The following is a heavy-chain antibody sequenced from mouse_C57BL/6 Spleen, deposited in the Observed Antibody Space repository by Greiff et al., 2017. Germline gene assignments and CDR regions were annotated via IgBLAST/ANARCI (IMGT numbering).Heavy chain of an antibody. CDR2: ISSGSSTI. V-gene: IGHV5-17*01. CDR3: ATYYSQAWFAY. CDR1: GFTFSDYG. J-gene: IGHJ3*01. Sequence: EVKLVESGGGLVKPGGSLKLSCAASGFTFSDYGMHWVRQAPEKGLEWVAYISSGSSTIYYADTVKGRFTISRDNAKNTLFLQMTSLRSEDTAMYYCATYYSQAWFAYWGQGTLVTVSA. D-gene: IGHD2-12*01.